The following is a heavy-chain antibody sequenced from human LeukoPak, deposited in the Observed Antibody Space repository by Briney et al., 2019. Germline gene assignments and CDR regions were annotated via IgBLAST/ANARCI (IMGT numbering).Heavy chain of an antibody. D-gene: IGHD3-16*01. CDR3: AREEYDHHYFDY. Sequence: PGGSLRLSCAASGFTFSTYAMNWVRQAPGKGLEWVAIISYDGSNKYYADSVKGRFTISRDNSKNTLYLQMNSLRAEDTAMYYCAREEYDHHYFDYWGQGTLVTVSS. CDR2: ISYDGSNK. CDR1: GFTFSTYA. J-gene: IGHJ4*02. V-gene: IGHV3-30-3*01.